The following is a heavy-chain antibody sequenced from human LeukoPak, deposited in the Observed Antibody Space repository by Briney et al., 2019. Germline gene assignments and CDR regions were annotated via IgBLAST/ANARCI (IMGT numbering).Heavy chain of an antibody. Sequence: PGGSLRLSCAASGFTFSNYWMGWVRQAPGKGLEWVANIRPDGNDKYHVDSVRGRFTISRDNAQNSVYLQMNSLRAEDSGVYYCGRWGIAAALDRWGQGTLVNVPS. D-gene: IGHD2-15*01. V-gene: IGHV3-7*01. CDR1: GFTFSNYW. CDR2: IRPDGNDK. J-gene: IGHJ5*02. CDR3: GRWGIAAALDR.